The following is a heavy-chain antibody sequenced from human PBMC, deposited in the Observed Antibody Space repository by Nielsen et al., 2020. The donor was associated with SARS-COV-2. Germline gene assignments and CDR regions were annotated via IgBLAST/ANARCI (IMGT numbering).Heavy chain of an antibody. CDR3: ARMRGSYAFDI. V-gene: IGHV1-2*06. Sequence: ASVKVSCKASGYTFTGYYMHWVRQAPGQGLGWMGRINPNSGGTNYAQKFQGRVTMTRDTSISTAYMELSSLRSEDTAVYYCARMRGSYAFDIWGQGTMVTVSS. CDR1: GYTFTGYY. D-gene: IGHD3-16*01. CDR2: INPNSGGT. J-gene: IGHJ3*02.